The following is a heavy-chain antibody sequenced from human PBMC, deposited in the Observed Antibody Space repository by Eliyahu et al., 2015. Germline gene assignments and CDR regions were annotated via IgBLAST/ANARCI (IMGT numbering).Heavy chain of an antibody. Sequence: QLQLQESGPGLVKPSETLSLTCTXXGGSISSSSYYWGWXRQPPGKGLXWIGSIYYSGXTYYNPSLKSRVTISVDTSKNQFSLKLSSVTAADTAVYYCASYELLNVYYFDYWGQGTLVTVSS. J-gene: IGHJ4*02. V-gene: IGHV4-39*01. CDR3: ASYELLNVYYFDY. CDR1: GGSISSSSYY. CDR2: IYYSGXT. D-gene: IGHD3-16*01.